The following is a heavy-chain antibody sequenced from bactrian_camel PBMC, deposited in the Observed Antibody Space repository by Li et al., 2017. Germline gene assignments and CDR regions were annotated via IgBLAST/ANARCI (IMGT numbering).Heavy chain of an antibody. D-gene: IGHD6*01. Sequence: HVQLVESGGGSVHAGGSLRLSCAASGYTYSRTCMGWFRQAPGKEREGVASIDGDGSQSYADSVKGRFTISKDNAKNILYLQMNNLKVEDTAMYYCAADGVNLQLARGYNYWGQGTQVTVSS. CDR2: IDGDGSQ. CDR1: GYTYSRTC. J-gene: IGHJ4*01. CDR3: AADGVNLQLARGYNY. V-gene: IGHV3S57*01.